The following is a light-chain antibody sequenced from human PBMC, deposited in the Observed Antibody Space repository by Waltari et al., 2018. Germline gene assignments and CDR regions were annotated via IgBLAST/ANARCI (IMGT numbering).Light chain of an antibody. CDR1: SLRTSY. Sequence: SSELTQDPGVSVALGQTFTITCQGDSLRTSYATWYQLKPGQAPVLVTYGKDKRPSGSPDRFSGYSSGTTSSLTITGAQAEDEADYYCSSRNGRADQVVFAGGTKVTVL. CDR3: SSRNGRADQVV. CDR2: GKD. J-gene: IGLJ3*02. V-gene: IGLV3-19*01.